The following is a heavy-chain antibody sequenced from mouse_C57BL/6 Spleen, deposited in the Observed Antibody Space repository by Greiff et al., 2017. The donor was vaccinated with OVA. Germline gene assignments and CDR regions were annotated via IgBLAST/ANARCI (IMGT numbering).Heavy chain of an antibody. CDR3: GAYLG. Sequence: QVQLQQPGAELVKPGASVKLSCKASGYTFTSYWMPWVKQRPGQGLEWIGEIDPSDSYTNYHQKFKGKATLTVNTSSSTADMQLSSLTSEDSAVYYCGAYLGWGKGTTLTVSS. D-gene: IGHD3-1*01. CDR1: GYTFTSYW. V-gene: IGHV1-50*01. CDR2: IDPSDSYT. J-gene: IGHJ2*01.